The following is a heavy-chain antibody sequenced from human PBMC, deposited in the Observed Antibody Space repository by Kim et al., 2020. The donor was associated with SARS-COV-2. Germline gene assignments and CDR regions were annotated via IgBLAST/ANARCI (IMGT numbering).Heavy chain of an antibody. J-gene: IGHJ4*02. CDR2: ISSSGSTI. D-gene: IGHD1-26*01. Sequence: GGSLRLSCAASGFTFSYYYMSWIRQAPGKGLEWVSYISSSGSTIYYADSVKGRFTISRDNAKNSLYLQMNSLRAEDTAVYYCAREPLVGARDGGFDYWGQGTLVTVSS. CDR3: AREPLVGARDGGFDY. CDR1: GFTFSYYY. V-gene: IGHV3-11*01.